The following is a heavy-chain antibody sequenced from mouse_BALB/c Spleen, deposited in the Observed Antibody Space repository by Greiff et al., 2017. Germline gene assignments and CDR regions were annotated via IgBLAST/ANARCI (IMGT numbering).Heavy chain of an antibody. CDR2: INPSSGYT. Sequence: QVQLKESGAELARPGASVKMSCKASGYTFTSYTMHWVKQRPGQGLEWIGYINPSSGYTNYNQKFKDKATLTADKSSSTAYMQLSSLTSEDSAVYYCAREDDYDAPYWGQGTLVTVSA. CDR1: GYTFTSYT. V-gene: IGHV1-4*01. CDR3: AREDDYDAPY. D-gene: IGHD2-4*01. J-gene: IGHJ3*01.